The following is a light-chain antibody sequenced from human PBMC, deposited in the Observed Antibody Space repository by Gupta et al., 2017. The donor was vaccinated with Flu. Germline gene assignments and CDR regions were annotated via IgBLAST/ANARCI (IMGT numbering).Light chain of an antibody. V-gene: IGLV8-61*01. CDR2: STN. J-gene: IGLJ3*02. CDR1: SGSVSASYY. CDR3: VLYMGSDIWV. Sequence: TVTLTCGLSSGSVSASYYPSWYQQTPGQAPRTLIYSTNTRSSGVPDRFSGSILGNKAALTITGAQADDESDYYCVLYMGSDIWVFGGGTKRTVL.